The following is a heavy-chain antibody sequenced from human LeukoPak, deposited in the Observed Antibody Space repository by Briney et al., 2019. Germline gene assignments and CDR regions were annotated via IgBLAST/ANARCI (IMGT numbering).Heavy chain of an antibody. CDR3: AREGETIVGVDY. Sequence: ASVKVSCKVSGYTLTELSMHWVRQATGKGREWMGGFDPEDGETIYAQNFQGRVTITEDTSTDTAYMELSSLRSEDTAVYYCAREGETIVGVDYGGQGTLSPSPQ. CDR1: GYTLTELS. CDR2: FDPEDGET. V-gene: IGHV1-24*01. J-gene: IGHJ4*02. D-gene: IGHD1-26*01.